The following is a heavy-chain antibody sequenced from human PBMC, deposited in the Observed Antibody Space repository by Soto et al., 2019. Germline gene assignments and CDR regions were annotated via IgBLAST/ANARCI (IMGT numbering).Heavy chain of an antibody. V-gene: IGHV3-23*01. D-gene: IGHD3-10*01. CDR1: GFTFSGYA. J-gene: IGHJ2*01. Sequence: EVQLLDSGGGLVQPGGSLRLSCAASGFTFSGYALTWVRQAPGKGLEGVSAISGGGGATFYADSVKGRFTISRDNSKNTLYLQMNTLRAEDTAVYYCARKVSGSTGRPDLWYFDLWGRGTLVTVSS. CDR3: ARKVSGSTGRPDLWYFDL. CDR2: ISGGGGAT.